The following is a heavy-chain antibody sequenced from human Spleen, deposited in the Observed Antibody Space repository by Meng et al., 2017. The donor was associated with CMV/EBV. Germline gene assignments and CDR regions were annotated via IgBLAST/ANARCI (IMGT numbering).Heavy chain of an antibody. Sequence: SGFPFRNSAMSWVRQAPGKGLEWVSGISGSGSRTENADSVKGRFAISRDISKNTLYLQMNSLRAEDTAVYYCAKLSAAPGTIIDYFDYWGQGTLVTVSS. CDR2: ISGSGSRT. CDR3: AKLSAAPGTIIDYFDY. V-gene: IGHV3-23*01. D-gene: IGHD6-13*01. J-gene: IGHJ4*02. CDR1: GFPFRNSA.